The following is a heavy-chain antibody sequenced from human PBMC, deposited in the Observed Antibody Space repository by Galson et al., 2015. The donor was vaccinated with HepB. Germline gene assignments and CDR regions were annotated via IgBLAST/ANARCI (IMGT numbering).Heavy chain of an antibody. V-gene: IGHV3-30*04. CDR2: ISYDGSNK. Sequence: SLRLSCAASGFTFSSYAMHWVRQAPGKGLEWVAVISYDGSNKYYADSVKGRFTISRDNSKNTLYLQMNSLRAEDTAVYYCARDLRNYYDSSGYLQGLNDWGQGTLVTVSS. CDR3: ARDLRNYYDSSGYLQGLND. CDR1: GFTFSSYA. J-gene: IGHJ4*02. D-gene: IGHD3-22*01.